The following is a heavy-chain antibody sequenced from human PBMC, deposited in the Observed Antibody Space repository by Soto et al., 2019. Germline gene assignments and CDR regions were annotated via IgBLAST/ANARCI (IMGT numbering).Heavy chain of an antibody. CDR1: GFTFSNYA. Sequence: PGGSLRLSCVASGFTFSNYAMNWVRQAPGKGLEWVSSVGVSGGNINYADSVKGRFTISRDNSKNTLYLQMNSLRVEDTAIYYCAKGRLVVDCWGQGTLVTVSS. CDR2: VGVSGGNI. V-gene: IGHV3-23*01. CDR3: AKGRLVVDC. J-gene: IGHJ4*02. D-gene: IGHD1-26*01.